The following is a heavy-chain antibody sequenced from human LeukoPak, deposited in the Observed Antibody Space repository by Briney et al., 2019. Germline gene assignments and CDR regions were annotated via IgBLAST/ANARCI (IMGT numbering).Heavy chain of an antibody. CDR3: ARGRSSLVVPAANWYFDL. J-gene: IGHJ2*01. Sequence: SETLSLTCTVSGGSISSGGYYWSWIRQHPGKGLEWIGYIYYSGSTYYNPSLKSRVTISVDTSKNQFSLKLSSVTAADTAVYYCARGRSSLVVPAANWYFDLWGRGTLVTVSS. CDR2: IYYSGST. CDR1: GGSISSGGYY. V-gene: IGHV4-31*03. D-gene: IGHD2-2*01.